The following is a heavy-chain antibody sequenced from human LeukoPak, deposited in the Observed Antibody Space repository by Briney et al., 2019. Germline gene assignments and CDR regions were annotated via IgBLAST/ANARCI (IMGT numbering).Heavy chain of an antibody. Sequence: GGSLRLSCAASGFTFSDYYMTWIRQAPGKGLEWVSYISSSGTAVYYPDSMKGRCTISRDNAKNSLYLQMNSLRAEDTAVYYCARAPSDAFDIWGQGTMVTVSS. D-gene: IGHD6-6*01. CDR2: ISSSGTAV. V-gene: IGHV3-11*01. J-gene: IGHJ3*02. CDR1: GFTFSDYY. CDR3: ARAPSDAFDI.